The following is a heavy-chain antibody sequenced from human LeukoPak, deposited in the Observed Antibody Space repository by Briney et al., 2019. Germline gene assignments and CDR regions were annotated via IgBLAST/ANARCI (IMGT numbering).Heavy chain of an antibody. Sequence: SETLSLTCAVYGGSFSGYYWSWIRQPPGKGLEWIGEINHSGSTNYNPSLKSRVTISVDTSKNQFSLKLSSVTAVDTAVYYCARARSIRGSGYAYWGQGTLVTVSS. CDR2: INHSGST. J-gene: IGHJ4*02. CDR3: ARARSIRGSGYAY. D-gene: IGHD3-22*01. V-gene: IGHV4-34*01. CDR1: GGSFSGYY.